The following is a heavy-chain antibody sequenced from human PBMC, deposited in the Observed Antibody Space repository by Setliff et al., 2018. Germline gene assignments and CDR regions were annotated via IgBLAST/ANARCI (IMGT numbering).Heavy chain of an antibody. CDR3: ARGLSSVSWTTGY. CDR1: GDSMNDNH. D-gene: IGHD6-13*01. V-gene: IGHV4-4*08. CDR2: IYKSGST. Sequence: PSETLSLTCNVSGDSMNDNHWTWIRQPPGKGLEWIGYIYKSGSTNYNPSLKSRVTISVDMSKNQFSLKLSSVTAADTAVYYCARGLSSVSWTTGYWGRGILVTVSS. J-gene: IGHJ4*02.